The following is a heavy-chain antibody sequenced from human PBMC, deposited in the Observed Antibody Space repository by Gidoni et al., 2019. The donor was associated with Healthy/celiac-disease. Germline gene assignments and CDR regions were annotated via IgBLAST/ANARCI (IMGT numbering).Heavy chain of an antibody. CDR1: GGSISSSSYY. V-gene: IGHV4-39*01. Sequence: QLQLQESGPGLVKPSETLSLTCTVSGGSISSSSYYWGWIRQPPGKGLEWIGSIYYSGSTYYNPSLKSRVTISVDTSKNQFSLKLSSVTAADTAVYYCARLGSGSGSYYSDYWGQGTLVTVSS. J-gene: IGHJ4*02. CDR3: ARLGSGSGSYYSDY. D-gene: IGHD3-10*01. CDR2: IYYSGST.